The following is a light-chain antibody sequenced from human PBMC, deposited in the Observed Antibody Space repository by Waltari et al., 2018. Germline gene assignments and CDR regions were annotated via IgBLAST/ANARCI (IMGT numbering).Light chain of an antibody. Sequence: EIVLTQSPGTLSLSPGERATLSCRASQSVSSSYLAWYQQKPGQAPRPPIYGASSRATGIPDRFSGSGSGTDFTLTISRLEPEDFAVYYCQQYGSSITFGQGTRLEIK. V-gene: IGKV3-20*01. CDR2: GAS. CDR1: QSVSSSY. CDR3: QQYGSSIT. J-gene: IGKJ5*01.